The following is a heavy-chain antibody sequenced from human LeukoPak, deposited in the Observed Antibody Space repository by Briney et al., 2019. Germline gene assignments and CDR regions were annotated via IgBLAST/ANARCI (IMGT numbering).Heavy chain of an antibody. CDR1: GGSISSSSYY. Sequence: PSETLSLTCTVSGGSISSSSYYWGWLRQPPGKGLEWIGSIYYSGSTYYNPALKSRVTLSVDTYKNQFSLKLSSVTAADTAVYYCARSLHIPAPFDVWGQGTLVTVSS. D-gene: IGHD2-21*01. J-gene: IGHJ4*02. V-gene: IGHV4-39*01. CDR3: ARSLHIPAPFDV. CDR2: IYYSGST.